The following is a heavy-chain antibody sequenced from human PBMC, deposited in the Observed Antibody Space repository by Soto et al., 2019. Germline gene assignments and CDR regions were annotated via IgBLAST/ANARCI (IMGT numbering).Heavy chain of an antibody. CDR3: ARDGGSLGY. V-gene: IGHV3-48*02. J-gene: IGHJ4*01. Sequence: EVQLVESGGGLVQPGGSLRLSCAASGFTFSSYSLNWIRQAPGKGLEWVSYISSSSSTIYSADSVKGRFTSSRDNAQNSLYLKMNRLSDEDTAVYDCARDGGSLGYWGHGNRVTVSS. CDR1: GFTFSSYS. D-gene: IGHD1-26*01. CDR2: ISSSSSTI.